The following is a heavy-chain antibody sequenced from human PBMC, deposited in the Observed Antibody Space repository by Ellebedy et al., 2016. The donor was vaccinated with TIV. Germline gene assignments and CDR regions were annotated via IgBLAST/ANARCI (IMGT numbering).Heavy chain of an antibody. CDR3: ARDRAFGGVRNPYYFDY. J-gene: IGHJ4*02. CDR2: IYSGCST. CDR1: GFTVSSNY. Sequence: GESLKIPCAAPGFTVSSNYMSWVRQAPGKGLEWVSVIYSGCSTYYADYVKGRFTISRDNSKNTLYLQMNSLRAEDTAVYYCARDRAFGGVRNPYYFDYWGQGTLVTVSS. D-gene: IGHD3-16*01. V-gene: IGHV3-66*01.